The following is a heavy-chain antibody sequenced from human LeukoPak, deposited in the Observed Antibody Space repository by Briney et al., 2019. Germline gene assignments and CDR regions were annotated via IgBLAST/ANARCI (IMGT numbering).Heavy chain of an antibody. CDR1: GSSTSSYY. CDR3: ARGSSGYSSSSFAEYFQH. V-gene: IGHV4-59*01. J-gene: IGHJ1*01. CDR2: IYYSGST. Sequence: SETLSLTCTVSGSSTSSYYWSWIRQPPGKGLEWIGYIYYSGSTNYNPSLKSRVTISVDTSKNQFSLKLSSVTAADTAVYYCARGSSGYSSSSFAEYFQHWGQGTLVTVSS. D-gene: IGHD6-6*01.